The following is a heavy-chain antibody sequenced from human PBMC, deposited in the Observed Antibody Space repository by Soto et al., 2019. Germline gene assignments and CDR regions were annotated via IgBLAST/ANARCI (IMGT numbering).Heavy chain of an antibody. CDR1: GGSISSSSYY. CDR3: ARHRGKVRGVIPSPSFDY. Sequence: QLQLQESGPGLVKPSETLSLTCTVSGGSISSSSYYWGWIRQPPGKGLEWIGSIYYSGSTYYNPSLKSRVTISVDTSKNQFSLKLSSVTAADTAVYYCARHRGKVRGVIPSPSFDYWCQGTLVTVSS. CDR2: IYYSGST. J-gene: IGHJ4*02. D-gene: IGHD3-10*01. V-gene: IGHV4-39*01.